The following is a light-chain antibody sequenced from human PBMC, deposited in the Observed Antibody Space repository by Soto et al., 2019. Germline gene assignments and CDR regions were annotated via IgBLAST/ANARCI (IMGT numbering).Light chain of an antibody. V-gene: IGKV1-17*03. J-gene: IGKJ4*01. Sequence: DIEMTQSPSAMSASVGDRVTITCRASQGISNYLAWFQQKPWQVPKRLIYAASSVQSGVPSRFSGSGSGTEFSLTMSSLQPEDFATYDYLQHNSYPLTFGGGSKVEIK. CDR2: AAS. CDR1: QGISNY. CDR3: LQHNSYPLT.